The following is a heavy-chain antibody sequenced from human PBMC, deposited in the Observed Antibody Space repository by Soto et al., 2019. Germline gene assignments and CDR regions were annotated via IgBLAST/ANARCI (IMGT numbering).Heavy chain of an antibody. V-gene: IGHV3-23*01. D-gene: IGHD3-22*01. J-gene: IGHJ3*02. Sequence: EVQLLESGGGMVEPRGSLKLSCAASGFSFGTYVMNWVRQAPGKGLEWVSDISGSGGRVYSADSVKGRFTISRDNSRNTLYLQMNSLRAEDTAIYYCAMTRLYDTGTNDYHRDALDIWGQGTQVTVSS. CDR3: AMTRLYDTGTNDYHRDALDI. CDR2: ISGSGGRV. CDR1: GFSFGTYV.